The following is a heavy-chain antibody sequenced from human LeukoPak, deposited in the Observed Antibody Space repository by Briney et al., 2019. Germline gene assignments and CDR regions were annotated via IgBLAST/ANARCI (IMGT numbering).Heavy chain of an antibody. CDR1: GGTFSSYA. CDR3: ALSELRGQYYFDY. D-gene: IGHD4-17*01. CDR2: IIPIFGTA. Sequence: ASVKVSCKASGGTFSSYAISWVRQAPGQGLEWMGGIIPIFGTANYARKFQGRVTITADESTSTAYMELSSLRSEDTAVYYCALSELRGQYYFDYWGQGTLVTVSS. J-gene: IGHJ4*02. V-gene: IGHV1-69*13.